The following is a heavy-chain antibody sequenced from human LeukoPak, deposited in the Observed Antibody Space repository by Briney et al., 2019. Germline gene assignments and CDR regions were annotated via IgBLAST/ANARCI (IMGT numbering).Heavy chain of an antibody. Sequence: GGSLRLSCAASGFTFSSYAMSWVRQAPGKGLEWVSAISGSGGSTYYADSVKGRFTISRDNSKNTLYLQMNSLRAEDTAVYYCAKDVGTQLPYYYYGMDVWGQGTTVTVSS. CDR2: ISGSGGST. V-gene: IGHV3-23*01. J-gene: IGHJ6*02. CDR3: AKDVGTQLPYYYYGMDV. CDR1: GFTFSSYA. D-gene: IGHD1-1*01.